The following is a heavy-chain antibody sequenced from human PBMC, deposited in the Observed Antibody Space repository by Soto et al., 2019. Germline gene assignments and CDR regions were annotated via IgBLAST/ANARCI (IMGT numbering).Heavy chain of an antibody. CDR2: IYHSGST. Sequence: TLSLTCAVSGGSISSGGYSWSWIRQPPGKALEWIGYIYHSGSTYYNSSLKSRVTISVDRSKNQLSLKLSSVTAADTAVYYCARIPSPWGQGTLVTVSS. J-gene: IGHJ5*02. V-gene: IGHV4-30-2*01. CDR1: GGSISSGGYS. CDR3: ARIPSP. D-gene: IGHD2-21*01.